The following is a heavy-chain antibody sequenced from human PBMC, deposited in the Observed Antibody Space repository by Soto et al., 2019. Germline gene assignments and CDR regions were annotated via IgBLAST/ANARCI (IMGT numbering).Heavy chain of an antibody. Sequence: DVVLVNSGGGFVRPGESLRLSWGASGFRFTSFGMNWVRQGPGKGLEWLSYISGLSATTYYADSVRGRFTVSRDNDMNLVFLQLNNLRGDDTAVYYCTRGGAARPDYWGQGSRVVVSS. D-gene: IGHD2-15*01. J-gene: IGHJ4*02. CDR2: ISGLSATT. CDR3: TRGGAARPDY. CDR1: GFRFTSFG. V-gene: IGHV3-48*04.